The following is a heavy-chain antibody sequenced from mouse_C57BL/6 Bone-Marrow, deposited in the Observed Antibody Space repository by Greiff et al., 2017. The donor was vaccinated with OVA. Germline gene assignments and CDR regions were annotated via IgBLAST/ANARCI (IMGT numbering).Heavy chain of an antibody. D-gene: IGHD2-14*01. V-gene: IGHV10-1*01. CDR1: GFSFNTYA. Sequence: EVQGVESGGGLVQPTGSLKLSCAASGFSFNTYAMNWVRQAPGKGLEWVARIRSKSNNYATSYADSVKDRFTIYRDDSESMLYLQMNNLKTEDTAMYYCVRHDYRKEDYFDYWGQGTTLTVSS. J-gene: IGHJ2*01. CDR2: IRSKSNNYAT. CDR3: VRHDYRKEDYFDY.